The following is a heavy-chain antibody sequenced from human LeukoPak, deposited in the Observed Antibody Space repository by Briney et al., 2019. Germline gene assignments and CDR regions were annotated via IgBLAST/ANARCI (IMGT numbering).Heavy chain of an antibody. CDR3: AKSSLLEWLSRQSWFDP. J-gene: IGHJ5*02. D-gene: IGHD3-3*01. Sequence: GGSLRLSCAASGFTFYNNAMSWFRQAPGKGPEWVSSISSSGGSTYYADSVKGRFTISRDNSKNTLYLQMNSLRAEDTAVFYCAKSSLLEWLSRQSWFDPWGQGTLVTVSS. CDR1: GFTFYNNA. V-gene: IGHV3-23*01. CDR2: ISSSGGST.